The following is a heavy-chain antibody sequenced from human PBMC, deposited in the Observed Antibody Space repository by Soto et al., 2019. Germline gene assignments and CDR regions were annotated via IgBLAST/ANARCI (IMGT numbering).Heavy chain of an antibody. V-gene: IGHV1-69*01. CDR1: GGTFSSYA. CDR2: IIPIFGTA. D-gene: IGHD5-18*01. J-gene: IGHJ5*02. Sequence: QVQLVQSVAEVKKPRSSVKVSCKASGGTFSSYAISWVRQAPGQGLEWMGGIIPIFGTANYAQKFQGRVKITADESTSTAFMGLSSLGSEGTAVYYFASEDTAMDNWFDPWGQGTLVTVSS. CDR3: ASEDTAMDNWFDP.